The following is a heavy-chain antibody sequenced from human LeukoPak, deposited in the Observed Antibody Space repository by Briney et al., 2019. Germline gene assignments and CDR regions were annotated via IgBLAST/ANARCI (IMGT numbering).Heavy chain of an antibody. V-gene: IGHV3-21*01. J-gene: IGHJ6*03. CDR3: ARDPYSGSYGGYYYYYMDV. Sequence: GGSLRLSCAASGFTFSNYNMNWVRQAPGKGREWVSSITSTSSYIYYADSVKGRCTISRDNAENSLYLQMNSLRAEDTAVYYCARDPYSGSYGGYYYYYMDVWGKGTTVTISS. D-gene: IGHD1-26*01. CDR2: ITSTSSYI. CDR1: GFTFSNYN.